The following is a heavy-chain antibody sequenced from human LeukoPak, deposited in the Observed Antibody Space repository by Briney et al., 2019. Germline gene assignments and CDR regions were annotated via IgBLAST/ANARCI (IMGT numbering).Heavy chain of an antibody. CDR3: AREKGQQLVLRPFDY. Sequence: PGGSLRLSCAASGFTFGSYWMHWVRQAPGKGLVWVSRINSDGSSTSYADSVKGRFTISRDNAKNTVYLQMNSLRAEDTAVYYCAREKGQQLVLRPFDYWGQGTLVTVSS. CDR2: INSDGSST. V-gene: IGHV3-74*01. CDR1: GFTFGSYW. J-gene: IGHJ4*02. D-gene: IGHD6-13*01.